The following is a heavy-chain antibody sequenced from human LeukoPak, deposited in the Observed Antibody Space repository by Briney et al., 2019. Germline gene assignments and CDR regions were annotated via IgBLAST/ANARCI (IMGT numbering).Heavy chain of an antibody. CDR3: AKVGGWDQKGY. CDR2: ISGSGGST. J-gene: IGHJ4*02. V-gene: IGHV3-23*01. D-gene: IGHD1-26*01. Sequence: GGSLRLSCAASGFTFNNYAMSWVRQAAGKGLEWVSAISGSGGSTYYADSVKGRSTISRDNSKNTLYLQMNSLRAEDTAVYYCAKVGGWDQKGYWGQGTLVTVSS. CDR1: GFTFNNYA.